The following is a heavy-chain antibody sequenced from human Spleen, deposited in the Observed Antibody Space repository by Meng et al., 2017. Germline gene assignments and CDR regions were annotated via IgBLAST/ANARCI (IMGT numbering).Heavy chain of an antibody. Sequence: QVQPVQSGPDVKKPGASVKVSCKASDYTFTGYGVSWVRQAPGQGLEWMAWLGAHDGDTSHAPKFQGRVTVSADRPTATAYMELRSLRSDDTAVYYCARGTPERSYSDYWGQGTLVTVSS. D-gene: IGHD1-14*01. CDR1: DYTFTGYG. V-gene: IGHV1-18*01. CDR2: LGAHDGDT. J-gene: IGHJ4*02. CDR3: ARGTPERSYSDY.